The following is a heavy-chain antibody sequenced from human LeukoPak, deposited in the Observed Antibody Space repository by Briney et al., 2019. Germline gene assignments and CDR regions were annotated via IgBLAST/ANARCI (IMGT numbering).Heavy chain of an antibody. CDR1: GFTLSGYD. CDR3: ARVNGHAFDI. CDR2: IGTAGDT. Sequence: PGRSLRLSCAASGFTLSGYDMHWVRQATGKGLEWVSGIGTAGDTYYPVSVKGRFTISRETATNSLYLQMNTLRAGDTAVYYCARVNGHAFDIWGQGTMVTVSS. D-gene: IGHD2-8*01. V-gene: IGHV3-13*01. J-gene: IGHJ3*02.